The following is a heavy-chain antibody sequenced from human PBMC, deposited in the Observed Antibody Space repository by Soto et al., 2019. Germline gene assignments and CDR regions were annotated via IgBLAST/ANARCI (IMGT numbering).Heavy chain of an antibody. D-gene: IGHD3-10*01. CDR2: INWNGGST. CDR3: GRDAVGGFGEFYFHY. V-gene: IGHV3-20*04. CDR1: GFTFDDNG. Sequence: EVQLVESGGGVVRPGGSLRLSCAASGFTFDDNGMSWVRQAPGKGLEWVSGINWNGGSTGYADSVKGRFTISRDNARNSLYLQMNGLGAEDTALYYCGRDAVGGFGEFYFHYWGQGTLVAFSP. J-gene: IGHJ4*02.